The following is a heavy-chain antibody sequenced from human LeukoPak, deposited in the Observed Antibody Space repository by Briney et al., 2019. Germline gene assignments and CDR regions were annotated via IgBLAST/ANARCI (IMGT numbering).Heavy chain of an antibody. CDR2: ISYDGSNK. CDR3: ARDNTPLVAATISFDY. J-gene: IGHJ4*02. D-gene: IGHD2-15*01. Sequence: PGGSLRLSCAASGFTFSSYAMHWVRQAPGKGLEWVAVISYDGSNKYYADSVKGRFTISRDNSKNTLYLQMNSLRAEDTAVYYCARDNTPLVAATISFDYWGQGTLVTVSS. V-gene: IGHV3-30-3*01. CDR1: GFTFSSYA.